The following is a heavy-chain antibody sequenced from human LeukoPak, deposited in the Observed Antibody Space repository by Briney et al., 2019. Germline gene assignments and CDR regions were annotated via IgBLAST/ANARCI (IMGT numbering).Heavy chain of an antibody. Sequence: PGRSLRLSCAASGFTFDDYAMHWVRQAPGKGLEWVSGISWNSGSIGYADSVKGRFTISRDNAKNTLYLQMNSLRAEDTAVYYCARANDYYASGRGKNWFDPWGQGTLVTVSS. D-gene: IGHD3-10*01. V-gene: IGHV3-9*01. CDR3: ARANDYYASGRGKNWFDP. CDR2: ISWNSGSI. J-gene: IGHJ5*02. CDR1: GFTFDDYA.